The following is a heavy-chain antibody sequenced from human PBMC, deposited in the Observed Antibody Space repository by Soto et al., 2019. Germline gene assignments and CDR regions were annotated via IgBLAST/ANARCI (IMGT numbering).Heavy chain of an antibody. D-gene: IGHD3-16*02. CDR3: AKPTPSYDYVWGSYRSALDY. CDR1: GFTFSSYG. J-gene: IGHJ4*02. V-gene: IGHV3-30*18. Sequence: GESLKISCAASGFTFSSYGMHWVRQAPGKGLEWVAVISYDGSNKYYADSVKGRFTISRDNSKNTLYLQMNSLRAEDTAVYYCAKPTPSYDYVWGSYRSALDYWGQGTLVTVSS. CDR2: ISYDGSNK.